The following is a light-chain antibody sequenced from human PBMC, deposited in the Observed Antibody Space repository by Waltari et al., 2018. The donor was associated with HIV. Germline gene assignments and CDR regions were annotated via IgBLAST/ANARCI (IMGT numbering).Light chain of an antibody. J-gene: IGLJ2*01. CDR3: AAWDDSLNGVV. CDR2: NNS. Sequence: QSVLTQPPSASGPPGPRVTVPCSRSSSNIGGNTVSWSRQLPGTAPKLLMYNNSQRPAGVPDRFSGSKSGTSASLALSVFQSEDEANYDCAAWDDSLNGVVFGGGTKLTVL. CDR1: SSNIGGNT. V-gene: IGLV1-44*01.